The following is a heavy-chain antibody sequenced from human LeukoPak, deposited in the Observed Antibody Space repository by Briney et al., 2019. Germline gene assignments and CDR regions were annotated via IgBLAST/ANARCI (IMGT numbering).Heavy chain of an antibody. V-gene: IGHV3-23*01. J-gene: IGHJ4*02. Sequence: GGSLRLSCAASGFTFSSYAMGWVRQAPGKGLEWVSAISGSGGSTYYADSVKGRFTISRDNSKNTLYLQMNSLRAEDTAVCYCAIDRYYYDSSGYYPCCFDYWGQGTLVTVSS. CDR1: GFTFSSYA. CDR3: AIDRYYYDSSGYYPCCFDY. D-gene: IGHD3-22*01. CDR2: ISGSGGST.